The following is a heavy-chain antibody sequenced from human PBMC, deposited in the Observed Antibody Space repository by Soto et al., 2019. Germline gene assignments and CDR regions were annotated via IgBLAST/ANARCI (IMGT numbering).Heavy chain of an antibody. CDR1: GGRFGSYA. D-gene: IGHD3-3*01. J-gene: IGHJ6*02. Sequence: ASVKVSSKACGGRFGSYAIRCVRQAPGQGLEWMGGISPIFGTANYAQKFQGRVTITADESTSTAYMELSSLRSEDTAVYYCARVGYDFSSGYSTYYYYGMDFWGQGTTVTVSS. CDR2: ISPIFGTA. CDR3: ARVGYDFSSGYSTYYYYGMDF. V-gene: IGHV1-69*13.